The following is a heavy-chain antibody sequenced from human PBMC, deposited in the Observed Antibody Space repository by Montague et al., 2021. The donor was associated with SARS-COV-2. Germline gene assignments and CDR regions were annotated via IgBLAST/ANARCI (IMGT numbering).Heavy chain of an antibody. J-gene: IGHJ6*02. CDR2: INYSGIT. CDR1: GGSISSDY. V-gene: IGHV4-59*01. CDR3: ARSESQYEILPGQICTQTFHGLDA. D-gene: IGHD3-9*01. Sequence: SETLSLTCTVSGGSISSDYWSWIRQPPGKGLEWIGYINYSGITTYNPSLQSRVTILVDTSENQFSLKLSSVSAADTAVYYGARSESQYEILPGQICTQTFHGLDAWGQGTSVTVSS.